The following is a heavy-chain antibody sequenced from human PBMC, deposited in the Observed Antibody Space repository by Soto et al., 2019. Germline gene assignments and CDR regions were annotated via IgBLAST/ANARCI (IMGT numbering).Heavy chain of an antibody. Sequence: EVQLVESGGDLVQPGGSLRLSCAASGFTFSSYEMIWVRQAPGKGLEGVSYISGRGSTIYYADSVKGRFTISRDNAKNSLYLQMNSLRAEDTAVYYCARVPPNFYYSGMDVWGQGTTVTVSS. V-gene: IGHV3-48*03. J-gene: IGHJ6*02. CDR3: ARVPPNFYYSGMDV. CDR1: GFTFSSYE. CDR2: ISGRGSTI.